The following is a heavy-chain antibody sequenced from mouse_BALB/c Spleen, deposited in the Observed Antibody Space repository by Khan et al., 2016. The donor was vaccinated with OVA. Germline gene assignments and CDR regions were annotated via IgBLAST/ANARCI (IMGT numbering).Heavy chain of an antibody. CDR1: GFTFSDYY. J-gene: IGHJ4*01. CDR3: ARHGYGKGDAMDH. CDR2: ISNGGGNT. D-gene: IGHD2-1*01. V-gene: IGHV5-12*02. Sequence: EVELVESGGGLVQPGGSLKLSCVTSGFTFSDYYMYWFRQTPEKRLEWVAYISNGGGNTYYADTVKGRFTISRDNAKNTLYLQMDRRKSEDTAVYYSARHGYGKGDAMDHWGRGTSVTVSS.